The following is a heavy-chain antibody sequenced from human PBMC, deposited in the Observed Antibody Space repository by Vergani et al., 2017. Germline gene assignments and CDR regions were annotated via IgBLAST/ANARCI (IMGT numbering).Heavy chain of an antibody. CDR3: ARDRSGLRFLEWLPHYFDY. V-gene: IGHV3-11*05. J-gene: IGHJ4*02. CDR1: GFTFSDYY. Sequence: QVQLVESGGGLVKPGGSLRLSCAASGFTFSDYYMSWIRQAPGKGLEWVSYISSSSSYTNYADSVKGRFTISRDNAKNSLYLQMNSLRAEDTAVYYCARDRSGLRFLEWLPHYFDYWGQGTLVTVSS. D-gene: IGHD3-3*01. CDR2: ISSSSSYT.